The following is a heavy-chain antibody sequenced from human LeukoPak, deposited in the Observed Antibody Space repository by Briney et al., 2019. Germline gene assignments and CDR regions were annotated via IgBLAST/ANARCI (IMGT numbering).Heavy chain of an antibody. CDR2: IYPGDSDT. CDR3: AIFDFLFGEIDNWLDP. Sequence: GESLKISCKGSGYSFTSYWIGWVRQVPGKGLEWMGIIYPGDSDTRYSPSFQGQVTISVDKSISTAYLQWSSLKASDTAMYYCAIFDFLFGEIDNWLDPWGQGTQVTVSS. D-gene: IGHD3-16*01. V-gene: IGHV5-51*01. J-gene: IGHJ5*02. CDR1: GYSFTSYW.